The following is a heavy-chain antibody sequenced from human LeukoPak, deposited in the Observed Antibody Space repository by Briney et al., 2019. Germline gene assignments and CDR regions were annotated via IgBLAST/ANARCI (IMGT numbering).Heavy chain of an antibody. CDR2: IYYRGNT. CDR1: GGSISSHY. V-gene: IGHV4-59*11. D-gene: IGHD3-22*01. CDR3: ARGTYYYDSSGYYPVWFDY. J-gene: IGHJ4*02. Sequence: SETLSLTCTVSGGSISSHYWSWLRHPPGKGLEWIGYIYYRGNTNYNPSLKSRVNISVATSKNQFSLKLSSVTAADTAVYYCARGTYYYDSSGYYPVWFDYWGQGTLVTVSS.